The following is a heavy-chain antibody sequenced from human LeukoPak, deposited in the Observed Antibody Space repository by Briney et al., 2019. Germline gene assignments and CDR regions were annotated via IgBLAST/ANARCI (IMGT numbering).Heavy chain of an antibody. V-gene: IGHV3-21*01. Sequence: GGSLRLSCAASGFTFSSYSMNWVRQAPGKGLEWVSSISSSRSYIFYADSMKGRFTISRDNAKNSLYLQMNSLRAEDTAVYYCARDVDQQLARDYYYYYMDVWGKGTTVTVSS. D-gene: IGHD6-13*01. CDR1: GFTFSSYS. CDR3: ARDVDQQLARDYYYYYMDV. CDR2: ISSSRSYI. J-gene: IGHJ6*03.